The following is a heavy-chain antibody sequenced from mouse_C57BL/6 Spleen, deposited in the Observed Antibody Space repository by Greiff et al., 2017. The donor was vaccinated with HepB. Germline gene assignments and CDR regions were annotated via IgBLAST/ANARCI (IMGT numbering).Heavy chain of an antibody. Sequence: VQLQQSGPELVTPGASVKISCKASGYSFTGYYMNWVKQSPEKSLEWIGEINPSTGGTTYNQKFKAKATLTVDKSSSTAYMQLKSLTSEDSAVYYCAIIYYYGRGFAYWGQGTLVTVSA. D-gene: IGHD1-1*01. J-gene: IGHJ3*01. V-gene: IGHV1-42*01. CDR2: INPSTGGT. CDR1: GYSFTGYY. CDR3: AIIYYYGRGFAY.